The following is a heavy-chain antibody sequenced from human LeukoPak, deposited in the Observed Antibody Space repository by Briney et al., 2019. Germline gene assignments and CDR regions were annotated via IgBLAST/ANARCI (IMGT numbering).Heavy chain of an antibody. CDR2: ISGDGGRT. J-gene: IGHJ6*02. V-gene: IGHV3-43*02. Sequence: PGGSLRLSCAASGFTFDDYAMHWVRQAPGKGLEWVSLISGDGGRTYYADSVKGRFTISRDNSKDSLYLQMNSLRTEDIALYYCAKDNLHGVYGQYYGMDVWGQGTTVTVSS. CDR3: AKDNLHGVYGQYYGMDV. D-gene: IGHD5/OR15-5a*01. CDR1: GFTFDDYA.